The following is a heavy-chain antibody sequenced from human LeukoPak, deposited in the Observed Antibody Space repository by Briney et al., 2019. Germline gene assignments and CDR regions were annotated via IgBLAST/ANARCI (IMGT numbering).Heavy chain of an antibody. CDR1: GGSISSYY. Sequence: KSSETLSLTCTVSGGSISSYYWSWIRQPPGKGLEWIGYIYYSGSTNYNPSLKSRVTISVDTSKNQFSLRLSSVTAADTAVYYCARTHEVGACDYWGQGTLVTVSS. CDR2: IYYSGST. CDR3: ARTHEVGACDY. V-gene: IGHV4-59*01. J-gene: IGHJ4*02. D-gene: IGHD1-26*01.